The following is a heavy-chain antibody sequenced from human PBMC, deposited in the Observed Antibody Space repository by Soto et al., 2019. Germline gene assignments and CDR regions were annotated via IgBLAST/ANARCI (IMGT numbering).Heavy chain of an antibody. Sequence: SETLSLTCAVSGGSISSGGYSWSWIRQPPGKGLEWIGYIYHSGSTYYNPSLKSRVTISVDRSKNQFSLKLSSVTAADTAVYYCARGKAAAPYYFDYWGQGTLVTVSS. CDR3: ARGKAAAPYYFDY. CDR2: IYHSGST. J-gene: IGHJ4*02. V-gene: IGHV4-30-2*01. CDR1: GGSISSGGYS. D-gene: IGHD6-13*01.